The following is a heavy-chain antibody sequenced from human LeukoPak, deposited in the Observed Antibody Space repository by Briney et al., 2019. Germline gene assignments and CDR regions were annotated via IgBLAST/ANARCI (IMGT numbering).Heavy chain of an antibody. D-gene: IGHD3-10*01. J-gene: IGHJ5*02. Sequence: ASVKVSFKASGYTFTSYDINWVQQATGQGLEWMGWMNPDSGNTGYAQKFQGRVTMTRNTSISTAYMELSSLRSEDTAVYYCARNLLLWFGESSSDCFDPWGQGTLVTVSS. CDR1: GYTFTSYD. V-gene: IGHV1-8*01. CDR2: MNPDSGNT. CDR3: ARNLLLWFGESSSDCFDP.